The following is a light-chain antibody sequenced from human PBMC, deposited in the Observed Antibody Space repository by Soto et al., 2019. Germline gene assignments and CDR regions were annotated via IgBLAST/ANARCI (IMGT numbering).Light chain of an antibody. CDR2: DVN. Sequence: QSALTQPRSVSGSPGQSVTISCTGTSSDVGFYNYVSWYQQHPGKAPKLMIYDVNKRPSGVPDRFSGSKSGNTASLTISGLQADDEADYYCCSYAGSYTWVFGGGTKLTVL. V-gene: IGLV2-11*01. CDR1: SSDVGFYNY. J-gene: IGLJ3*02. CDR3: CSYAGSYTWV.